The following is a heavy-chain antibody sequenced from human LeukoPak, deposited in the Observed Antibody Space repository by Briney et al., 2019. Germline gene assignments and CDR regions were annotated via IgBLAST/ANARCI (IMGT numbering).Heavy chain of an antibody. Sequence: GSSVKVSCKASVGTFSSYAISWVRQAPGQELEWMGRIIPIFGTANYAQKFQGRVTITTDESTSTAYMELSSLRSEDTAVYYCARDRGRDGYNLWGQGTLVTVSS. CDR2: IIPIFGTA. D-gene: IGHD5-24*01. J-gene: IGHJ4*02. CDR1: VGTFSSYA. CDR3: ARDRGRDGYNL. V-gene: IGHV1-69*05.